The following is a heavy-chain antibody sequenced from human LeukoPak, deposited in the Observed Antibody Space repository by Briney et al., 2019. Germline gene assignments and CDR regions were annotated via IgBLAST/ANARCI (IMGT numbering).Heavy chain of an antibody. CDR1: GFTFSSYA. J-gene: IGHJ6*04. V-gene: IGHV3-23*01. CDR3: AELGITMIGGV. Sequence: PGGSLRLSCAASGFTFSSYAMTWVRQAPGKGLEWVSAISASGGSTYYADSVKGRFTISRDNAKNSLYLQTNSLRAEDTAVYYCAELGITMIGGVWGKGTTVTISS. CDR2: ISASGGST. D-gene: IGHD3-10*02.